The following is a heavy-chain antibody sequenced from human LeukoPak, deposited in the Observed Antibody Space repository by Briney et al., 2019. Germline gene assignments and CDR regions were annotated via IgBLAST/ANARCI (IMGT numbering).Heavy chain of an antibody. J-gene: IGHJ4*02. D-gene: IGHD3-10*01. CDR1: VFTFSNYW. Sequence: GGSLRLSCAASVFTFSNYWVHWVRQAPGKGLVWVSRINRDGSTTKYADSVKGRFTVSRDNAKNTLNLQMDSLRAEDTAVYYCARDKKSGESSEIDYWGQGTLVTVSS. CDR2: INRDGSTT. V-gene: IGHV3-74*03. CDR3: ARDKKSGESSEIDY.